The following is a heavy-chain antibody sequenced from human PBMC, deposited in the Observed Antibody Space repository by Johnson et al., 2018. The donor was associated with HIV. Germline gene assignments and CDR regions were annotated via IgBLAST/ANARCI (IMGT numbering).Heavy chain of an antibody. CDR2: ISYDGSNK. Sequence: QVQLVESGGGVVQPGRSLRLSCAASAFSFSNYPMHWVRQAPGKGLEWVAVISYDGSNKYYTDSVKGRFTISRDNSKNTLYRQMNSLRVEDTAVYYCAKAVGGYAFDIWGQGTMVTVSS. CDR3: AKAVGGYAFDI. CDR1: AFSFSNYP. D-gene: IGHD1-26*01. J-gene: IGHJ3*02. V-gene: IGHV3-30*04.